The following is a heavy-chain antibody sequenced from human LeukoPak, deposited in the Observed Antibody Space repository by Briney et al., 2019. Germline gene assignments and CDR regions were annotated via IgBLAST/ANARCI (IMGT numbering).Heavy chain of an antibody. CDR2: TIYDGSSQ. V-gene: IGHV3-30*04. Sequence: PVGSLRLSCATSGFTFSSFSMHWVRQAPGKGLEWVAVTIYDGSSQHYADSVEGRFTISRDSSKNTLSLQMNSLRAEDTAMYYCARVRYFDFWGQGSMVTVPS. J-gene: IGHJ4*01. CDR3: ARVRYFDF. CDR1: GFTFSSFS.